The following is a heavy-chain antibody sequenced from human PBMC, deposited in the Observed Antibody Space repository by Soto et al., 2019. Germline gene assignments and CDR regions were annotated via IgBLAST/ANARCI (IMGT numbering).Heavy chain of an antibody. D-gene: IGHD2-15*01. CDR2: ISSSSSTI. V-gene: IGHV3-48*02. CDR3: ARDIGCSGGSCYYYGMDV. CDR1: GFTFSSYS. J-gene: IGHJ6*02. Sequence: EVQLVESGGGLVQPGGSLRLSCAASGFTFSSYSMNWVRQAPGKGLEGVSYISSSSSTIYYADSVKGRFPISRDNAKNSLYLPMNSLRDEDTAVYYCARDIGCSGGSCYYYGMDVWGQGTTVTVSS.